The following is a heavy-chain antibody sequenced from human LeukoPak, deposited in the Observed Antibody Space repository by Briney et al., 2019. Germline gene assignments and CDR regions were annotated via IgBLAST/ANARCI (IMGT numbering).Heavy chain of an antibody. CDR2: IYYSGST. Sequence: RTSETLSLTCTVSGGSISSSSYYWGWIRQPPGKGLEWIGSIYYSGSTYYNPSLKSRVTISVDTSKNQFSLKLSSVTAADTAVYYCARVARGYSYAIDYWGQGTLVTVSS. J-gene: IGHJ4*02. CDR1: GGSISSSSYY. D-gene: IGHD5-18*01. CDR3: ARVARGYSYAIDY. V-gene: IGHV4-39*07.